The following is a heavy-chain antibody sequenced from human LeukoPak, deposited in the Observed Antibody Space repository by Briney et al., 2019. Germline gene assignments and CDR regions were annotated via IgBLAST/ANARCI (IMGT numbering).Heavy chain of an antibody. CDR3: ARSQLVRRAFDI. CDR2: INHSGST. Sequence: SETLSLTCAIYGGSFSGYYWSWIRQPPGKGLEWIGEINHSGSTNYNPSLKSRVTISVDTSKNQFSLKLSSVTAADTAVYYCARSQLVRRAFDIWGQGTMVTVSS. V-gene: IGHV4-34*01. J-gene: IGHJ3*02. CDR1: GGSFSGYY. D-gene: IGHD6-6*01.